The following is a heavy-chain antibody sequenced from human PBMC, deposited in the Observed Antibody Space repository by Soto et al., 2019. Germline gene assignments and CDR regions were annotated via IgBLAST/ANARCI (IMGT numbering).Heavy chain of an antibody. CDR1: GGSLRNSV. V-gene: IGHV1-69*01. CDR3: ARLGHPGH. J-gene: IGHJ4*02. Sequence: QVQLVQSGAEVKKPGSSVKVSCTASGGSLRNSVISWERQAPAQRLEWMGGVIPILGTANYAQKLQGRVTMTADEATSTAYMDLSSLSPDDTAVYYCARLGHPGHWGPGTLVIVSS. CDR2: VIPILGTA.